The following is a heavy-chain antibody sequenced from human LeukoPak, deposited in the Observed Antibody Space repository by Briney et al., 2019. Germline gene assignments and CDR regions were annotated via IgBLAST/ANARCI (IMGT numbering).Heavy chain of an antibody. Sequence: SETLSLTCTVSGGSITTSYWTWIRQPPGKGLEWIAYISYSGSTSYNPSLKSRVTISLDTSKNQVSLNLRSATAADTAVYYCARGRPAGGQNLLGYWGQGTLVTVSS. V-gene: IGHV4-59*01. CDR3: ARGRPAGGQNLLGY. D-gene: IGHD6-13*01. CDR2: ISYSGST. J-gene: IGHJ4*02. CDR1: GGSITTSY.